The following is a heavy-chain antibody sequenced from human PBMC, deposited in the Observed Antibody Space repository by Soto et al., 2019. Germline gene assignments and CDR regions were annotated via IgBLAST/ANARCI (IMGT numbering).Heavy chain of an antibody. CDR1: GFTFSSYG. Sequence: VQLVESGGGVVQPGRSLRLSCAASGFTFSSYGMHWVRQAPGKGLEWVALIWHDGGNKFYAESVKGRFTISRDNSKNTLYLQMNILRAEDTAMYYCARDGDVNTGFGKDYWGQGTLVTVSS. CDR2: IWHDGGNK. V-gene: IGHV3-33*01. D-gene: IGHD3-16*01. J-gene: IGHJ4*02. CDR3: ARDGDVNTGFGKDY.